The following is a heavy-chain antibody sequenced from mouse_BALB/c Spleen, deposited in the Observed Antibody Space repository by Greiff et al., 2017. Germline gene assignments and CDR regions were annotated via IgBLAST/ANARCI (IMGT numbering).Heavy chain of an antibody. D-gene: IGHD1-1*01. J-gene: IGHJ4*01. CDR1: GFAFSSYD. Sequence: EVMLVESGGGLVKPGGSLKLSCAASGFAFSSYDMSWVRQTPEKRLEWVAYISSGGGSTYYPDTVKGRFTISRDNAKNTLYLQMSSLKSEDTAMYYCARLYYYGSSLPYYSMDYWGQGTSVTVSS. CDR2: ISSGGGST. V-gene: IGHV5-12-1*01. CDR3: ARLYYYGSSLPYYSMDY.